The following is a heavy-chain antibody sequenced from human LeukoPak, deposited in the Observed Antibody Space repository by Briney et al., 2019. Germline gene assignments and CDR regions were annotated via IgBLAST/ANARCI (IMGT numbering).Heavy chain of an antibody. CDR2: IIPIFGTA. J-gene: IGHJ4*02. Sequence: SVKVSCKASGGTFISYAISWVRQAPGQGLEWMGGIIPIFGTANYAQKFQGRVTITADESTSTAYMELNSLRSEDTAVYYCARGGGEYSREYFDYWGQGTLVTVSS. D-gene: IGHD6-6*01. V-gene: IGHV1-69*01. CDR3: ARGGGEYSREYFDY. CDR1: GGTFISYA.